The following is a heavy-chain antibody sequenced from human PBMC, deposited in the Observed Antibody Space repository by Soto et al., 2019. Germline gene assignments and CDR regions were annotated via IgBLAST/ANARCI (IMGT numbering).Heavy chain of an antibody. CDR1: GYTFTSYY. V-gene: IGHV1-46*01. Sequence: ASVKVSCKASGYTFTSYYMHWVRQAPGQGREWMGIINPSGGSTSYAQKFQGRVTMTRDTSTSTVYMELSSLRSEDTAVYYCAREFILAARREYYYYYGMDVWGQGTTVTVSS. J-gene: IGHJ6*02. CDR3: AREFILAARREYYYYYGMDV. D-gene: IGHD6-6*01. CDR2: INPSGGST.